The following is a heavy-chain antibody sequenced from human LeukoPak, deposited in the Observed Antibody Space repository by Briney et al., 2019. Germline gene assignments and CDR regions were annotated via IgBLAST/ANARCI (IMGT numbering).Heavy chain of an antibody. CDR2: IISSSSYI. Sequence: GRCLRPSCAASGFTFSSYSINWVRQAPGKGLECVSSIISSSSYIYYADSVKGRFTISRDNAKNSLYMQMTSLRAKDTAVYYCASLHSDSGYWGQGTLVTVSS. D-gene: IGHD6-19*01. CDR1: GFTFSSYS. J-gene: IGHJ4*02. CDR3: ASLHSDSGY. V-gene: IGHV3-21*06.